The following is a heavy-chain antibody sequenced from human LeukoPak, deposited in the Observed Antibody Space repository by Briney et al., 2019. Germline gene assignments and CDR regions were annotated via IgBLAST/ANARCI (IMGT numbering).Heavy chain of an antibody. CDR3: ARDRQGYCSGGSCYPFDP. Sequence: ASVTVSCTASGYTFTSYGISWVRQAPGQGLEWMGWISAYNGNTNYAQKLQGRVTMTTDTSPSTAYMELRSLRSDDTAVYYCARDRQGYCSGGSCYPFDPWGQGTLVTVSS. CDR2: ISAYNGNT. D-gene: IGHD2-15*01. J-gene: IGHJ5*02. V-gene: IGHV1-18*01. CDR1: GYTFTSYG.